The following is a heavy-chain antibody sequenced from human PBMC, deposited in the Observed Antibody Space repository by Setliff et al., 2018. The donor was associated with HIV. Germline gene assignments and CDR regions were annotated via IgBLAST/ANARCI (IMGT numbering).Heavy chain of an antibody. V-gene: IGHV3-7*03. J-gene: IGHJ3*01. CDR3: RIPPNGGRSFDV. D-gene: IGHD2-8*01. Sequence: GGSLRLSCAASGFTFSSHWMSWVRQAPGKGLEWVANIKQDGSEKHYVDSVKGRFTISRDTSKNTLYLQLNSLRAEDTAVYYCRIPPNGGRSFDVWGQGTMVTVSS. CDR1: GFTFSSHW. CDR2: IKQDGSEK.